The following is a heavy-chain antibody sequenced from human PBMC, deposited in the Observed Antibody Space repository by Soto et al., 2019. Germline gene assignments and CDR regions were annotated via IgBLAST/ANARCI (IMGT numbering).Heavy chain of an antibody. CDR2: IYYSGST. D-gene: IGHD2-2*01. Sequence: SETLSLTCTVSGGSISSGGYYWSWIRQHPGKGLEWIGYIYYSGSTYYNPSLKSRVTISVDTSKNQFSLKLSSVTAADTAVYYCARDRPDGVVRAAYYGMDVWGQGTTVTVSS. CDR3: ARDRPDGVVRAAYYGMDV. V-gene: IGHV4-31*03. J-gene: IGHJ6*02. CDR1: GGSISSGGYY.